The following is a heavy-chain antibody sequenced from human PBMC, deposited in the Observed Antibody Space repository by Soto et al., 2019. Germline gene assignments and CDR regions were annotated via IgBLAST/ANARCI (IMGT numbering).Heavy chain of an antibody. CDR2: IYYSGST. Sequence: SETLSLTCTVSGGSISSYYWSWIRQPPGKGLEWIGYIYYSGSTNYNPSLKSRVTISVDTSKNQFSLKLSSVTAADTAVYYCARSSTVIYYFDYWGQGTLVTVSS. CDR1: GGSISSYY. J-gene: IGHJ4*02. D-gene: IGHD2-2*01. CDR3: ARSSTVIYYFDY. V-gene: IGHV4-59*01.